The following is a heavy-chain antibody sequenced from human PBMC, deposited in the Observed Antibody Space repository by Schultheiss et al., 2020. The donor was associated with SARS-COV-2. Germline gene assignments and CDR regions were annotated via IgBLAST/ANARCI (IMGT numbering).Heavy chain of an antibody. Sequence: SETLSLTCAVSGYSISSGYYWGWIRQPPGKGLEWIGSIYHSGSTNSNPSLKSRVTMSVDTSKNQFSLNLSSVTAADTAVYYCARGLGGYWGQGTLVTVSS. CDR3: ARGLGGY. D-gene: IGHD3-16*01. CDR2: IYHSGST. CDR1: GYSISSGYY. J-gene: IGHJ4*02. V-gene: IGHV4-38-2*01.